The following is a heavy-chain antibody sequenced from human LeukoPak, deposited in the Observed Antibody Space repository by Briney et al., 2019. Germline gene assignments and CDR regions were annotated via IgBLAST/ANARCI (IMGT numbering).Heavy chain of an antibody. V-gene: IGHV3-30*02. D-gene: IGHD3-10*01. CDR2: IWYGGSNK. J-gene: IGHJ6*03. CDR3: AKDFSGYMDV. CDR1: GFTFSSYG. Sequence: HPGGSLRLSCAASGFTFSSYGMHWVRQAPGKGLEWVAVIWYGGSNKYYADSVKGRFTISRDNSKNTLYLQMNSLRAEDTAVYCCAKDFSGYMDVWGKGTTVTVSS.